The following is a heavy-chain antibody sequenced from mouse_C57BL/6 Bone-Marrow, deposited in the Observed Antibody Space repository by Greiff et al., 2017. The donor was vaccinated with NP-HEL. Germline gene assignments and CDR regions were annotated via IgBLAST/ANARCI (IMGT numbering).Heavy chain of an antibody. CDR1: EYAFPSPD. Sequence: EVKLVESGGGLVQPGESLKLSCESNEYAFPSPDMSWVRKTPEKRLELVAALNSDGGSTYYPDTMESRFIISRDNTEKTLYLQMSSLRSEDTALYYCAPIVTTWRWFAYWGQGTLVTVSA. V-gene: IGHV5-2*01. CDR3: APIVTTWRWFAY. D-gene: IGHD2-5*01. J-gene: IGHJ3*01. CDR2: LNSDGGST.